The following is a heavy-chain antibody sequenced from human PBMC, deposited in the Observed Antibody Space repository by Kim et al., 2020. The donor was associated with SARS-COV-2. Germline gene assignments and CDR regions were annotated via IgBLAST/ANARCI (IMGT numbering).Heavy chain of an antibody. Sequence: ASVKVSCKASGYTFTGYYIHWVRQAPGQGLEWLGWINPKNGVTNYAQRLQGRVTMTRDTSITTAYMEVSSLRSDDTAVYYCALRPAWSYAAAYWGQGTLV. V-gene: IGHV1-2*02. CDR3: ALRPAWSYAAAY. D-gene: IGHD1-26*01. CDR2: INPKNGVT. CDR1: GYTFTGYY. J-gene: IGHJ4*02.